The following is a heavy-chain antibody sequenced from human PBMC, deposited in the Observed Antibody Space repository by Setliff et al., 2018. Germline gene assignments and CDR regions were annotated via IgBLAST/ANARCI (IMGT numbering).Heavy chain of an antibody. J-gene: IGHJ4*02. CDR3: SRLVRFCTKISCQRLLGDDY. D-gene: IGHD2-2*01. Sequence: SVKVSCKASGYTFTDYGVTWVRQAPGQGLEWVGWISPYSGNTYYAPKFQGRITMTTDTSTTTAYMELKSLRSDDTAIYYCSRLVRFCTKISCQRLLGDDYWGQGALVTVSS. CDR2: ISPYSGNT. V-gene: IGHV1-18*01. CDR1: GYTFTDYG.